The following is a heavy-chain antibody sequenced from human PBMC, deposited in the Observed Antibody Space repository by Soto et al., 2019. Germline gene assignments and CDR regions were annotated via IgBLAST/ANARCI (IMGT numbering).Heavy chain of an antibody. CDR3: ASPKFRFWQQLDP. D-gene: IGHD3-3*01. V-gene: IGHV1-69*01. Sequence: QVQLVQSGAEVKKPGSSVKVSCKASGGTFSSYAISWVRQAPGQGLEWMGGIIPIFGTANYAQKFQGRVTITADESTSTADMELSSLRSEHTAVYYCASPKFRFWQQLDPWGQGTLVTVSS. CDR1: GGTFSSYA. J-gene: IGHJ5*02. CDR2: IIPIFGTA.